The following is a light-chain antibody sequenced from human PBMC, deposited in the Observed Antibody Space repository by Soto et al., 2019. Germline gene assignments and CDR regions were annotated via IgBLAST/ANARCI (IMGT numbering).Light chain of an antibody. CDR3: AAWDDSLNGRV. J-gene: IGLJ1*01. CDR2: TDS. V-gene: IGLV1-44*01. Sequence: QSVLTQPPSASGTPGQRVTISCSGSSSNIGSNTINWYQQLLPGTAPKLLVYTDSQRPSGVPDRFSGSKSGTSASLAISGLQPEDEAEYYCAAWDDSLNGRVFGTGTKLTVL. CDR1: SSNIGSNT.